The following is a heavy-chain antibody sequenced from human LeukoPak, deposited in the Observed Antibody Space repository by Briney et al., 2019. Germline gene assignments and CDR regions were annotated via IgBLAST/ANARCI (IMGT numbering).Heavy chain of an antibody. CDR1: GFTFGDYA. J-gene: IGHJ6*03. CDR2: IRSNSFGGTT. D-gene: IGHD6-13*01. Sequence: GGSLRLSCTASGFTFGDYAMSWFRQAPGKGLEWVGFIRSNSFGGTTEYAASVKGRFSISRDDSKSIADLRMNGLKTEDTAVYFCSRGSHSSPFHRGYYYMDVWGKGTTVTVSS. V-gene: IGHV3-49*03. CDR3: SRGSHSSPFHRGYYYMDV.